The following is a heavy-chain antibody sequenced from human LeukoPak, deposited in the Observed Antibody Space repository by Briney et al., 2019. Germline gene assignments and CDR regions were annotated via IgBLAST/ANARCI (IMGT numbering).Heavy chain of an antibody. V-gene: IGHV3-64*01. CDR2: ISSNGGST. D-gene: IGHD6-19*01. Sequence: GGSLRLSCAASGFTFSSYAMHWVRQAPGKGLEYVSAISSNGGSTYCANSVKGRFTISRDNSKNTLYLQMGSLRAEDMAVYYCARSTYSSGDIDYWGQGTLVTVSS. CDR1: GFTFSSYA. J-gene: IGHJ4*02. CDR3: ARSTYSSGDIDY.